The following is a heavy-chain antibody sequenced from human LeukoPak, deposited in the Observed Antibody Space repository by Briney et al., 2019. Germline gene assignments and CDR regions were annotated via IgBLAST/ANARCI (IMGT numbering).Heavy chain of an antibody. D-gene: IGHD3-3*01. Sequence: PGGSLRLSCAASGFTFSSYSMNWVRQAPGKGLEWVSYISSSSSTIYYADSVKGRFTISRDNAKNSLYLLMNSLRDEDTAVYYCAREDFGNYYGMDVWGQGTTVTVSS. CDR2: ISSSSSTI. CDR1: GFTFSSYS. CDR3: AREDFGNYYGMDV. J-gene: IGHJ6*02. V-gene: IGHV3-48*02.